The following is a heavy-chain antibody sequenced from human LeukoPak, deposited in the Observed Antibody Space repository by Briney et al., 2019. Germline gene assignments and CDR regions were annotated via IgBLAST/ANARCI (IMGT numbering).Heavy chain of an antibody. J-gene: IGHJ4*02. CDR3: AKDFRIGYSAHFDY. D-gene: IGHD2-21*01. CDR1: GFTFRSHA. CDR2: IYENGGTT. Sequence: GSLILSCVGSGFTFRSHAMSWVRQAPEKGLEFVSGIYENGGTTYYADSVKGRFSISRDNSKNILYLQMDSLRGEDTAVYYCAKDFRIGYSAHFDYWGQGALVTVSS. V-gene: IGHV3-23*01.